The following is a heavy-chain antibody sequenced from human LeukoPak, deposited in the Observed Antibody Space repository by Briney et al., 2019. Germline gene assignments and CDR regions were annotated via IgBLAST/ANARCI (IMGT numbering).Heavy chain of an antibody. CDR2: INPNSGGT. Sequence: ASVKVSCKASGYTFTGYYMHWVRQAPGQGLEWMGWINPNSGGTNYAQKFQGRVTMTRDTSISTAYMELSRLRSDDTAVYYCARAPVAGSYYYYYGMDVWGQGITVTVSS. CDR3: ARAPVAGSYYYYYGMDV. CDR1: GYTFTGYY. J-gene: IGHJ6*02. V-gene: IGHV1-2*02. D-gene: IGHD6-19*01.